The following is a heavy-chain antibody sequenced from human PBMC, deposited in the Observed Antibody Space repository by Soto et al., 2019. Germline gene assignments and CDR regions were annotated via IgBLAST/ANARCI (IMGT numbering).Heavy chain of an antibody. J-gene: IGHJ5*02. V-gene: IGHV4-39*01. CDR3: ARQSIRQQLVQGWFDP. Sequence: ETLSLTCTVSGGSISSSSYYWGWIRQPPGKGLEWIGSIYYSGSTYYNPSLKSRVTISVDTSKNQFSLKLSSVTAADTAVYYCARQSIRQQLVQGWFDPWGQGTLVTVSS. D-gene: IGHD6-13*01. CDR2: IYYSGST. CDR1: GGSISSSSYY.